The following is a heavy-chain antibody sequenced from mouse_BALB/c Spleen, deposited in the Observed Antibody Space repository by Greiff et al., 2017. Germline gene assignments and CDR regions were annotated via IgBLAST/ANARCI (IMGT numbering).Heavy chain of an antibody. CDR1: GYTFTSYW. CDR2: INPSTGYT. V-gene: IGHV1-7*01. Sequence: QVQLQQSGAELAKPGASVKMSCKASGYTFTSYWMHWVKQRPGQCLEWIGYINPSTGYTEYNQKFKDKATLTADKSSSTAYMQLSSLTSEDSAVYYCARWGTTVVATCDYWGQGTTLTVSS. CDR3: ARWGTTVVATCDY. D-gene: IGHD1-1*01. J-gene: IGHJ2*01.